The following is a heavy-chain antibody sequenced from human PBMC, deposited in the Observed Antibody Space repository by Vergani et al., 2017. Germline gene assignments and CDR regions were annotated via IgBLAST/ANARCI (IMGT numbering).Heavy chain of an antibody. CDR3: ARVAPSNSEVTPTAFDV. Sequence: QVQLVQSGAELKKPGASVSVSCKGSSHTFQTYGISWVGQAPGKGLEWMAWIRPYTGHTIYAQKFQDRVTMTADTSTNTAYMELRSLRSDDTAVYFCARVAPSNSEVTPTAFDVWGQGTMVTVSS. CDR2: IRPYTGHT. CDR1: SHTFQTYG. J-gene: IGHJ3*01. D-gene: IGHD1-1*01. V-gene: IGHV1-18*01.